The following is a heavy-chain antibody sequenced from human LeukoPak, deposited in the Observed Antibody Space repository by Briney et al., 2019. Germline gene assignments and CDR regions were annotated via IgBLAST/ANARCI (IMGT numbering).Heavy chain of an antibody. CDR1: GFTFSSYW. V-gene: IGHV3-7*01. CDR2: IKQDGSEK. Sequence: GGSLRLSCAASGFTFSSYWMSWVRQAPGKGLEWVANIKQDGSEKYYVDSVKGRFTISRDNSKNTLYLQMNSLRAEDTAVYYCAKDPRYYDSSGYLYWGQGTLVTVSS. CDR3: AKDPRYYDSSGYLY. J-gene: IGHJ4*02. D-gene: IGHD3-22*01.